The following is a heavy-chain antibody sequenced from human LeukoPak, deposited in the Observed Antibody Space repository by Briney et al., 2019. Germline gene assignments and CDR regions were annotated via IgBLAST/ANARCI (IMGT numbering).Heavy chain of an antibody. J-gene: IGHJ4*02. D-gene: IGHD5-24*01. V-gene: IGHV4-59*08. Sequence: SSETLSLTCTVSGGSISSYYWSWIRQPPGKGLGWIGYIYYSGSTNYNPSLKSRVTISVDTSKNQFSLKLSSVTAADTAVYYCASWNDGYLHYWGQGTLVTVSS. CDR3: ASWNDGYLHY. CDR2: IYYSGST. CDR1: GGSISSYY.